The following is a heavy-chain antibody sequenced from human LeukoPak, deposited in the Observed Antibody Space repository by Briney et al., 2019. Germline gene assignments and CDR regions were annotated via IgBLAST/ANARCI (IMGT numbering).Heavy chain of an antibody. Sequence: SETLSLTCTVSGGSISSGDYYWSWIRQPPGKGLEWIGYIYYSGSTYYNPSLKSRVTISVDTSKNQFSLKLSSVTAADTAVYYCARAGWNQGAGVDYWGQGTLVTVSS. CDR3: ARAGWNQGAGVDY. CDR1: GGSISSGDYY. D-gene: IGHD1-1*01. CDR2: IYYSGST. J-gene: IGHJ4*02. V-gene: IGHV4-30-4*08.